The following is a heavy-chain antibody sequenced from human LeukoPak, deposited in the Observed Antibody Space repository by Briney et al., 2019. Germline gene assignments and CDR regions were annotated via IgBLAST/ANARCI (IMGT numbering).Heavy chain of an antibody. CDR1: GFTFSTYW. V-gene: IGHV3-74*01. Sequence: PGGSLRLSCAASGFTFSTYWMHWVRQAPGKGLVWISRINRDGSSTNYADSVKGRFTISRDNAQNTLYLQMSSLSAEDTAVYHCARMGYDGSGYRSYWGQGTLVTVSS. CDR3: ARMGYDGSGYRSY. J-gene: IGHJ4*02. CDR2: INRDGSST. D-gene: IGHD3-22*01.